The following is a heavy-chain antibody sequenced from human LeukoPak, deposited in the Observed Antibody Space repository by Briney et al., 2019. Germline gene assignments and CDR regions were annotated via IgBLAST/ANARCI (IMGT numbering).Heavy chain of an antibody. D-gene: IGHD1-26*01. V-gene: IGHV3-21*01. Sequence: GGSLRLSCAASGFTFSTYAISWVRQAPGKGLEWVSCISSTSNYIFYADSVRGRFTISRDNAKNSLYLQMDSLRAEDTAVYYCARGGIITSYAFEIWGQGAMVAVSS. J-gene: IGHJ3*02. CDR1: GFTFSTYA. CDR2: ISSTSNYI. CDR3: ARGGIITSYAFEI.